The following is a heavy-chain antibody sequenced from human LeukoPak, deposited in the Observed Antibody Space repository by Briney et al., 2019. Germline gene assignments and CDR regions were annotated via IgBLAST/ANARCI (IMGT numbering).Heavy chain of an antibody. D-gene: IGHD4-17*01. CDR1: GVSISSGDYY. Sequence: SETLSLTCTVSGVSISSGDYYWSWIRQPPGKGLEKIGHIYYSGTTYYNSSLKSRVTISVDTSNNQFSLRLSSVTAADTAVYYCARGGGDYFLDPWGQGTLVTVSS. CDR3: ARGGGDYFLDP. J-gene: IGHJ5*02. CDR2: IYYSGTT. V-gene: IGHV4-30-4*08.